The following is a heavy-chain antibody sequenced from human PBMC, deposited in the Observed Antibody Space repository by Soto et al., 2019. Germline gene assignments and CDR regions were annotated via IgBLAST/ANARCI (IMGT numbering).Heavy chain of an antibody. CDR2: IDWDDDK. J-gene: IGHJ2*01. CDR1: KS. Sequence: KSVSWIRQPPGKALEWLALIDWDDDKYYSTSLKTRLTITKDTSKNQVVPTMTNMDPVDTATYYCAHCFFFHGKNGIRYELPVSALLLNRSSDL. V-gene: IGHV2-70*12. D-gene: IGHD3-9*01. CDR3: AHCFFFHGKNGIRYELPVSALLLNRSSDL.